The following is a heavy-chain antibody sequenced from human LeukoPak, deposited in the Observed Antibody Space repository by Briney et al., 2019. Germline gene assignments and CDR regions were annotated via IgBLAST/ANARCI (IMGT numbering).Heavy chain of an antibody. J-gene: IGHJ6*03. V-gene: IGHV4-34*01. CDR2: INHSGST. CDR3: ARGVEAAAVDYYYYMDV. Sequence: PSKTLSLTCAVYGGSFSGYYWSWIRQPPGKGLEWIGEINHSGSTNYNPSLKSRVTISVDTSKNQFSLKPSSVTAADTAVYYCARGVEAAAVDYYYYMDVWGKGTTVTVSS. CDR1: GGSFSGYY. D-gene: IGHD6-13*01.